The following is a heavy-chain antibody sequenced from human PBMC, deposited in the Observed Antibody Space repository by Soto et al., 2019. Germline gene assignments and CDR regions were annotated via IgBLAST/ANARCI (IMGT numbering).Heavy chain of an antibody. CDR2: IYTSGST. CDR1: GGSISSYY. CDR3: ARDLGMVAPGWFDT. J-gene: IGHJ5*02. Sequence: SETLSLTRTVSGGSISSYYWSWIRQPAGKGLEWIGRIYTSGSTNYNPSLKSRVTMSVDTSKNQFSLKLSSVTAADTAVYYCARDLGMVAPGWFDTWGQGTLVTVSS. D-gene: IGHD2-15*01. V-gene: IGHV4-4*07.